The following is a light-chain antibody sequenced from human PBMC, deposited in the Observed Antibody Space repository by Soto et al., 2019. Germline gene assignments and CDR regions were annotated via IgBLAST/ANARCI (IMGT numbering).Light chain of an antibody. V-gene: IGKV2-28*01. J-gene: IGKJ4*01. CDR3: MQALQTPLT. CDR2: LGS. Sequence: DIVMTQSPLSLPVTPGEPASISCRSSQSLLHSNGYNYLDWYLQKPGQSLQLLIYLGSNRASGVPDRFSGSGSDSDFTLKISRVEAEDVGVYYYMQALQTPLTFGGGTKLEIK. CDR1: QSLLHSNGYNY.